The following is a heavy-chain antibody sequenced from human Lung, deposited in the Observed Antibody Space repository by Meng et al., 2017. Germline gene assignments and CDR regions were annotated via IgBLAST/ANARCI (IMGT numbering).Heavy chain of an antibody. CDR3: SGHVDY. CDR2: MNSNVDGGTV. J-gene: IGHJ4*01. V-gene: IGHV3-15*01. CDR1: GFTFSNAW. Sequence: RGALWGGFIRPGWSLRLSVAASGFTFSNAWMTWVRQAPGKGLEWIGRMNSNVDGGTVDYAAAVKGRFFISRDDSENTFYLQMNSLKTEDTAVYYCSGHVDYWGHGTLVTVSS.